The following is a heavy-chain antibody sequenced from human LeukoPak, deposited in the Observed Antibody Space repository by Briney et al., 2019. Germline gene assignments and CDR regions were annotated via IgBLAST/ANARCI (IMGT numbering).Heavy chain of an antibody. D-gene: IGHD2-2*01. V-gene: IGHV3-74*01. CDR1: GNYW. Sequence: GGSLRLSCAASGNYWMHWVRQAPGKGLVWVSHINGDGSWTTYADSVKGRFTISKDNAKNTVYLQMNNLRAEDAAVYYCVSFYETYWGRGTLVTVSS. J-gene: IGHJ4*02. CDR3: VSFYETY. CDR2: INGDGSWT.